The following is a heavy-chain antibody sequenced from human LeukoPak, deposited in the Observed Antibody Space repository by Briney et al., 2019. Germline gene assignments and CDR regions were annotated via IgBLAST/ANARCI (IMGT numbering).Heavy chain of an antibody. J-gene: IGHJ4*02. CDR2: ISSSGSTI. CDR3: ARSGYDSFDY. CDR1: GFTFSSYE. D-gene: IGHD5-12*01. V-gene: IGHV3-48*03. Sequence: PGGSLRLSCAASGFTFSSYEMNWVRQAPGKGLEWVSYISSSGSTIYYADSVKGRFTISRDNAKNSLYLQMNSLRAEDTAVYYCARSGYDSFDYWGQGTLVTVSS.